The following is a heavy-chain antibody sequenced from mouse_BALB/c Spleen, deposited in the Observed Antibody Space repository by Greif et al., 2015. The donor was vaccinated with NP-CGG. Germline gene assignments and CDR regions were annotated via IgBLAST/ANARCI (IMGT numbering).Heavy chain of an antibody. D-gene: IGHD2-12*01. CDR1: GFTFSSFG. Sequence: DVQLVESGGGLVQPGGSRKLSCAASGFTFSSFGMHWVRQAPEKGLEWVAYISSGSSTIYYADTVKGRFTISRDNPKNTLFLQMTSLRSEDTAMYYCARFEDDPYYAMDYWGQGTSVTVSS. CDR2: ISSGSSTI. J-gene: IGHJ4*01. CDR3: ARFEDDPYYAMDY. V-gene: IGHV5-17*02.